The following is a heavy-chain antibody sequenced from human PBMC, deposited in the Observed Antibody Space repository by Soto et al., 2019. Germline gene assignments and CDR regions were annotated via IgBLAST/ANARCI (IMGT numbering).Heavy chain of an antibody. Sequence: GPTLVNPTQTLTLTCTFSGFSLSTSGVGVGWIRQPPGKALEWLALIYWNDDKRYSPSLKSRLTITKDTSKNQVVLTMTNMDPVYTATYYFAHRAPQLVPPYYFDYWGQGTLVTVSS. CDR1: GFSLSTSGVG. CDR3: AHRAPQLVPPYYFDY. CDR2: IYWNDDK. J-gene: IGHJ4*02. V-gene: IGHV2-5*01. D-gene: IGHD6-13*01.